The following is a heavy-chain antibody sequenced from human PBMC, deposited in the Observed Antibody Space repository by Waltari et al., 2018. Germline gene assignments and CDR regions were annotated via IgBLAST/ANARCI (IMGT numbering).Heavy chain of an antibody. CDR3: AREIRGTGYFPDAFDI. CDR1: EFTFSSYS. Sequence: EVQLVESGGGSVQPGGSLRLSCAASEFTFSSYSMNWVRPAPGQGLVWIAYIINSLTTIYYADSVKGRFTISRDNDQNSLYLQMNSLRAEDTAVYYCAREIRGTGYFPDAFDIWGQGTMVTVSS. D-gene: IGHD3-9*01. CDR2: IINSLTTI. V-gene: IGHV3-48*01. J-gene: IGHJ3*02.